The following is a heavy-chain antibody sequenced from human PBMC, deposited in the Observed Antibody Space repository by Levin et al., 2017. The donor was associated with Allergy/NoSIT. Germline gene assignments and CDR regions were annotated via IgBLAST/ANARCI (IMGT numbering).Heavy chain of an antibody. J-gene: IGHJ6*02. CDR3: ARVGRSGVFGAMDV. CDR1: GLTFSDYY. Sequence: GGSLRLSCAASGLTFSDYYMTWIRQAPGKGLEWVSHISSGGDTKYYADSVKGRFTISRDNAKKSLYLQMNSLRAEDTAVYYCARVGRSGVFGAMDVWGQGTTVTVSS. V-gene: IGHV3-11*01. CDR2: ISSGGDTK. D-gene: IGHD2-15*01.